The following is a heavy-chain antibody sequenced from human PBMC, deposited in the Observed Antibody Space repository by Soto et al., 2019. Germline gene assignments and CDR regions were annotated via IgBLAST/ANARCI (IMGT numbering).Heavy chain of an antibody. V-gene: IGHV3-30*03. CDR2: ISNDGSKK. Sequence: QVRLVESGGGVVQPGRSLRLSCAASGFTFSSYGMHWVRQAPGKGLEWVAVISNDGSKKYYAASEKGRFTISRDNSKNKLYPQMNSLRAEDTAVYYCADPGSGELDVWGQGTTVTVSS. CDR1: GFTFSSYG. CDR3: ADPGSGELDV. J-gene: IGHJ6*02. D-gene: IGHD3-10*01.